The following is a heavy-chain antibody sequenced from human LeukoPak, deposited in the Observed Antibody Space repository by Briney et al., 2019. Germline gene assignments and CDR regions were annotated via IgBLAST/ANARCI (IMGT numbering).Heavy chain of an antibody. Sequence: SETLSLTCTVSGVSISTYYWTWIRQPPGKGLEWIGYIYYSGSTNYNPSLKSRVTMSVDTSKNQFSLNLNSVTAADTAVYYCARDRLGLPVDYWGRGTLVTVSS. J-gene: IGHJ4*02. CDR3: ARDRLGLPVDY. D-gene: IGHD3-16*01. CDR1: GVSISTYY. V-gene: IGHV4-59*01. CDR2: IYYSGST.